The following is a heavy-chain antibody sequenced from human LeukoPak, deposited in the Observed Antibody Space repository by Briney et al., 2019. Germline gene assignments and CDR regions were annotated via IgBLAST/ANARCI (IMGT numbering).Heavy chain of an antibody. V-gene: IGHV4-34*01. CDR3: ARGPAGAGMDV. Sequence: SETLSLTCAAYGGSSIGYYWSWIRPPPGKGLEWSGEINHSGSTNYNPSLKSRVTISVDTSKNQFSLKLSSVTAADTAVYYCARGPAGAGMDVWGKGTTVTVSS. CDR1: GGSSIGYY. J-gene: IGHJ6*03. D-gene: IGHD3-10*01. CDR2: INHSGST.